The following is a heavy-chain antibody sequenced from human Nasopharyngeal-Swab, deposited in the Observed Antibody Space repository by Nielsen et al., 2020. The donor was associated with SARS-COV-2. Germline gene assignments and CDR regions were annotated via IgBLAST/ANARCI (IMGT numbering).Heavy chain of an antibody. CDR2: INHSGST. J-gene: IGHJ6*03. V-gene: IGHV4-34*01. CDR3: ARASPTYYYYMDV. CDR1: GGSFSGYY. Sequence: SETLSLTCAVYGGSFSGYYWSWIRQPPGKGLEWIGEINHSGSTNYNPSLKSRVTISVDTSKNQFPLKLSSVTAADTAVYYCARASPTYYYYMDVWGKGTTVTVSS.